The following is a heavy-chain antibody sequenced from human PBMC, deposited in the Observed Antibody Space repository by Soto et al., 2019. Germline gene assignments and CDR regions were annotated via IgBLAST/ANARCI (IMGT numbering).Heavy chain of an antibody. Sequence: PSETLSLTCTVSGGSIGSSSFYWGWIRQPPGKGLECVGSIYYSGSTYYNPSLKNRVTIYVDTYKNQCSLKLSSVTAAETAVYYCARSIRFLEWLLPVRKENWFEPWGQRTLVSVSS. V-gene: IGHV4-39*01. J-gene: IGHJ5*02. D-gene: IGHD3-3*01. CDR2: IYYSGST. CDR3: ARSIRFLEWLLPVRKENWFEP. CDR1: GGSIGSSSFY.